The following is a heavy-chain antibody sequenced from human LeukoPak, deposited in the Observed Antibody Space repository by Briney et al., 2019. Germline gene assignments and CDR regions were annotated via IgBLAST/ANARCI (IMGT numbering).Heavy chain of an antibody. J-gene: IGHJ4*02. Sequence: GGSLRLSCAASGFTFSSYDMSWVRQAPGKGLEWVSTIGGGGEYTYYADSVKGRFIISRDNSKDPFYLQMNSLRAEDTAVYYCAKVLSGSQDYWGQGTLVTVFS. CDR1: GFTFSSYD. CDR2: IGGGGEYT. D-gene: IGHD1-26*01. CDR3: AKVLSGSQDY. V-gene: IGHV3-23*01.